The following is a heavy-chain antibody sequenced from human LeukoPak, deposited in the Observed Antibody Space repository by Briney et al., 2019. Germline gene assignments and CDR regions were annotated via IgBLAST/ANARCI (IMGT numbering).Heavy chain of an antibody. Sequence: SETLSLTCTVSGGSISSYYWSWIRQPPGKGLEWIGYIYYSGSTNYNPSLKSRVTISVDTSKNQFSLKLSSVTAADTAVYYCARLTPGDYYDSSAPLVDYWGQGTLVTVSS. D-gene: IGHD3-22*01. CDR3: ARLTPGDYYDSSAPLVDY. V-gene: IGHV4-59*01. J-gene: IGHJ4*02. CDR2: IYYSGST. CDR1: GGSISSYY.